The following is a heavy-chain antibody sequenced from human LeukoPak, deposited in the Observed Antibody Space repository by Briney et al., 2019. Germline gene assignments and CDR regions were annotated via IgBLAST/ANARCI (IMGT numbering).Heavy chain of an antibody. Sequence: SETLSLTCAVSGGSFSGHYWNWIRQPPGKGLEWIGEINHGGSTNYNPSLKSRVTISVDTSQKQFSLRLSSVTAADTAVYYCARGRYVTTRGGAAAGFPDYWGQGTLATVST. V-gene: IGHV4-34*01. CDR3: ARGRYVTTRGGAAAGFPDY. J-gene: IGHJ4*02. D-gene: IGHD6-13*01. CDR2: INHGGST. CDR1: GGSFSGHY.